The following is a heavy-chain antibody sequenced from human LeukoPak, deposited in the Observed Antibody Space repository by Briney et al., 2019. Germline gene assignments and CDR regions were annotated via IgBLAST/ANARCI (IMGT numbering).Heavy chain of an antibody. CDR1: GYTFIAYY. CDR3: ARVIKGHYYYYGMDV. Sequence: ASVKVSCKASGYTFIAYYMHWVRQAPGQGLEWMGWINPNSGGTNYAQKFQGRVTMTRDTSISTAYMELSRLRSDDTAVYYCARVIKGHYYYYGMDVWGQGTTVTVSS. V-gene: IGHV1-2*02. J-gene: IGHJ6*02. CDR2: INPNSGGT.